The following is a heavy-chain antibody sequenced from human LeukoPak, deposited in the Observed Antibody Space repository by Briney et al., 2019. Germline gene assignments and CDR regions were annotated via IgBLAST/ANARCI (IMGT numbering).Heavy chain of an antibody. CDR2: IKEDGSAK. CDR1: GFTFSLYW. V-gene: IGHV3-7*04. Sequence: GGSLRLSCAASGFTFSLYWMSWVRQAPGRGLEWVADIKEDGSAKYYVDSVKGRFTISRDNAKNSLFLQMNSLRAEDTAVYYCVRDYYGSGDYWGQGTLVTVSS. D-gene: IGHD3-10*01. CDR3: VRDYYGSGDY. J-gene: IGHJ4*02.